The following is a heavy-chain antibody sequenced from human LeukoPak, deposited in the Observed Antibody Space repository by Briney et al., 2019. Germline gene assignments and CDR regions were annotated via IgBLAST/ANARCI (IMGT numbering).Heavy chain of an antibody. CDR3: ARDVTMIVGGCFEY. CDR1: GGSFNSGGYY. Sequence: SETLSLTCTVSGGSFNSGGYYWSWIRQPAGKGLEWIGRIYTSGSTDYNPSLKSRVTISIDTSRNQFSLKLSSVTAADTAVYYCARDVTMIVGGCFEYWGQGTLVTVSS. J-gene: IGHJ4*02. CDR2: IYTSGST. V-gene: IGHV4-61*02. D-gene: IGHD3-22*01.